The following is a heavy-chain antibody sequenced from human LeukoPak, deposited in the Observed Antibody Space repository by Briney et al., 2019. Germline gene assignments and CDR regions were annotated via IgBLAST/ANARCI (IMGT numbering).Heavy chain of an antibody. D-gene: IGHD6-19*01. V-gene: IGHV4-59*02. CDR3: ARRAGTGTPVYFDY. CDR1: GGSVSNNH. J-gene: IGHJ4*02. Sequence: SETLSLTCTVSGGSVSNNHWSWIRQSTEKGLEWIGYAYDSGISNYTPPLESRVTLSVDTSKNQFSLRLTSVTAADTAVYFCARRAGTGTPVYFDYWGQGVLVTVSS. CDR2: AYDSGIS.